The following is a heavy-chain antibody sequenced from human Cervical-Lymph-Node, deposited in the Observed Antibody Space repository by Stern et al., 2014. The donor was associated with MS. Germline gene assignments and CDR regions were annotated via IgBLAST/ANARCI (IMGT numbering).Heavy chain of an antibody. V-gene: IGHV1-46*01. CDR1: GYTFTSYY. Sequence: VQLVESGAEVKKPGASVKVSCKASGYTFTSYYMHWARQAPGQGLEWMGIINPSGGSTSYAQKFQGRVTMTRDTSTSTVYMELSSLRSEDTAVYYCARDFAVFDAFDIWGQGTMVTVSS. CDR3: ARDFAVFDAFDI. D-gene: IGHD5/OR15-5a*01. CDR2: INPSGGST. J-gene: IGHJ3*02.